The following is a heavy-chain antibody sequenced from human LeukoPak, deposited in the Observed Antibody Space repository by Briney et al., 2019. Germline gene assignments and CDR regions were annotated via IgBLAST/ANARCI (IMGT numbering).Heavy chain of an antibody. J-gene: IGHJ4*02. CDR3: ARDLKEGGNPWGFFDS. CDR2: IWYDGSNT. CDR1: GFTFSSYG. D-gene: IGHD4-23*01. V-gene: IGHV3-33*01. Sequence: GGSLRLSCAASGFTFSSYGMHWVRQAPGKGLEWVAIIWYDGSNTYYADSVKGRFTISRDKSKNTLYLQMNSLRAEDTAVYYCARDLKEGGNPWGFFDSWGQGSPVTVSS.